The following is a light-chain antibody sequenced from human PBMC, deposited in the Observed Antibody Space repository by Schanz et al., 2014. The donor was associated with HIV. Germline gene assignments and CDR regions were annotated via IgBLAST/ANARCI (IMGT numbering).Light chain of an antibody. Sequence: EIVLTQSPGTLSLSPGERAALSCRASQSISNNLAWYQHKPGQAPRLLIYGASTRATGIPARFSGSGSGTDFTLTISGLEPEDFAVYYCHHYGGSFGPGTTVDYK. V-gene: IGKV3-20*01. J-gene: IGKJ3*01. CDR2: GAS. CDR1: QSISNN. CDR3: HHYGGS.